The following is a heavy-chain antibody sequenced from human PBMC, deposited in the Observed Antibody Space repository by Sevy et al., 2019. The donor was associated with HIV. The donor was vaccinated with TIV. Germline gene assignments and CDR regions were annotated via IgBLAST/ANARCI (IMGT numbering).Heavy chain of an antibody. Sequence: SETLSLTCAVYGGSFSDYYWNWIRQPPGKGLEWICEINHSGSTNYNPTLKSRVTISVDTSKNQFSLKLNSVTAADTAVYYCARGKRVIIRGLIIAGGYYYFDNWGQGTLVTVSS. CDR3: ARGKRVIIRGLIIAGGYYYFDN. J-gene: IGHJ4*02. CDR1: GGSFSDYY. CDR2: INHSGST. V-gene: IGHV4-34*01. D-gene: IGHD3-10*01.